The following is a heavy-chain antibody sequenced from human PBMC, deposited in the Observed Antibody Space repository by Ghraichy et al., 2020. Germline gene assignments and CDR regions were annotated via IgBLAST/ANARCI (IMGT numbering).Heavy chain of an antibody. CDR2: IYYSGST. V-gene: IGHV4-39*07. CDR3: ARQTYSSGWYYPGCYDY. J-gene: IGHJ4*02. Sequence: SETLSLTCTVSGGSISSSSYYWGWIRQPPGKGLEWIGSIYYSGSTYYNPSLKSRVTISVDTSKNQFSLKLSSVTAADTAVYYCARQTYSSGWYYPGCYDYWGQGTLVTVSS. D-gene: IGHD6-19*01. CDR1: GGSISSSSYY.